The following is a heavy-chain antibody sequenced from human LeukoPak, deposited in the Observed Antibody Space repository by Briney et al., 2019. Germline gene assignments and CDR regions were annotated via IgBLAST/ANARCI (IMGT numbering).Heavy chain of an antibody. CDR3: AREPHNYYDSSGDAFDI. Sequence: SETLSLTCTVSDGSITNYDWSWVRQPPGKGLEFIGHVHYSGTTNYNPSLRSRVTISIDTSKNQFSLKLSSVTAADTAVYYCAREPHNYYDSSGDAFDIWGQGTMVTVSS. V-gene: IGHV4-59*12. D-gene: IGHD3-22*01. J-gene: IGHJ3*02. CDR2: VHYSGTT. CDR1: DGSITNYD.